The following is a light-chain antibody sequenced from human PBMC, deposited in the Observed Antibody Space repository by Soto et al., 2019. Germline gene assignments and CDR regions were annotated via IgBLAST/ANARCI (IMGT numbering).Light chain of an antibody. CDR2: GVT. CDR3: SSYTSTSTPYV. Sequence: QSALTQPASVSGSPGQSITISCTGTSSDVGTYNYVSWYQQHPGKAPKLIIYGVTNRPSGVSNRFSGSKSGNTASLTISGLQAEDEADYYCSSYTSTSTPYVFGSGTKLTVL. CDR1: SSDVGTYNY. J-gene: IGLJ1*01. V-gene: IGLV2-14*01.